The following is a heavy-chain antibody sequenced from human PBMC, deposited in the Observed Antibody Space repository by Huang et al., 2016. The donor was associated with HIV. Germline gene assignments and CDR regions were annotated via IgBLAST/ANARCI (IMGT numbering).Heavy chain of an antibody. J-gene: IGHJ4*02. CDR3: ARLPGSITMMRGVITDPY. Sequence: QLQLQESGPGLVKPSETLSLTCTVSGGSIRSDNYYWGWIRQPPGKGLECIGSIDYSRSPYYNPYRKSRVTIAVDTSKKQFSLKMRSVTAADTAVYYWARLPGSITMMRGVITDPYWGQGTLVTVSS. CDR2: IDYSRSP. V-gene: IGHV4-39*01. D-gene: IGHD3-10*01. CDR1: GGSIRSDNYY.